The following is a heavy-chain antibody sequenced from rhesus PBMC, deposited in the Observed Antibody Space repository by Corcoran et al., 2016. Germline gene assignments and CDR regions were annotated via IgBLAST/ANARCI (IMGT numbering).Heavy chain of an antibody. D-gene: IGHD1-44*01. J-gene: IGHJ4*01. Sequence: QVQLQESGPGLVKPSETLSLTCAVSGGSLSSSYYYWSWIRQAPGKGLEWVGYISYNGTTSYNPSLKSRLTISRETSKIQFALKLSSVTAADTAVYYCARARGGGNSYWGQGVLVTVSS. CDR1: GGSLSSSYYY. CDR2: ISYNGTT. V-gene: IGHV4-122*02. CDR3: ARARGGGNSY.